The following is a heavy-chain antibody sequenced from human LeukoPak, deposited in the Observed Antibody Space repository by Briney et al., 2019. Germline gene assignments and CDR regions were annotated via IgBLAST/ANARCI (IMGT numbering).Heavy chain of an antibody. Sequence: SETLSLTCTVSGGSISSSRYYWGWIRQPPGKGLEWIGTMYYSGSTYYNPSLKSRVTISVDTSKNQFSLKLSSVTAADTAVYYCARLALGVAGSDAFDIWGQGTMVTVSS. CDR2: MYYSGST. CDR3: ARLALGVAGSDAFDI. J-gene: IGHJ3*02. V-gene: IGHV4-39*07. CDR1: GGSISSSRYY. D-gene: IGHD6-19*01.